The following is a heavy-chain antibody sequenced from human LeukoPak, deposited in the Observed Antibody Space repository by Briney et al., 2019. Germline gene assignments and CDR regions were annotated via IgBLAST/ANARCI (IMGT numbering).Heavy chain of an antibody. Sequence: PSETLSLTCTVSGGSISSYYWRWIRQPPGKGLEWIGYINYSGSTNYNPSLESRVTRSLDTSKNQFSLKLNSVTAADTAVYYCAREGAAPMYYYYMDVWGKGTTVTVSS. J-gene: IGHJ6*03. V-gene: IGHV4-59*01. CDR3: AREGAAPMYYYYMDV. CDR1: GGSISSYY. D-gene: IGHD2-2*01. CDR2: INYSGST.